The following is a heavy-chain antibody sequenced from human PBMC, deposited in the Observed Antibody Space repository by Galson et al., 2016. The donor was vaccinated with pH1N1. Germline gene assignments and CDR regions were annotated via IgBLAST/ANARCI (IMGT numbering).Heavy chain of an antibody. V-gene: IGHV1-69*05. J-gene: IGHJ4*02. Sequence: SVKVSCKASGGTFSSTFALGWVRQAPGHWLEWMGSSIPFLGTEKYAQRFQGRVTITRDESTNTAYMELSRLRSEDTAMYYCARLYSYDSTGSGLFDYWGRGTQVTVSS. CDR1: GGTFSSTFA. CDR2: SIPFLGTE. CDR3: ARLYSYDSTGSGLFDY. D-gene: IGHD3-22*01.